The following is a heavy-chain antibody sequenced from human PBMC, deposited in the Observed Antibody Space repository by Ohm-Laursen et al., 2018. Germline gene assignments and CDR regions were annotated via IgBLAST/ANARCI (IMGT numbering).Heavy chain of an antibody. CDR2: INISGT. J-gene: IGHJ4*02. Sequence: SETLSLTCPISGGAISSYYWSWIRQPAGKGLEWIGRINISGTNYNPSPKSRVTMSVDTSKNQFSLNLSSVTAADTAVYYCAGRGYWGQGTLVTVSS. V-gene: IGHV4-4*07. D-gene: IGHD1-26*01. CDR3: AGRGY. CDR1: GGAISSYY.